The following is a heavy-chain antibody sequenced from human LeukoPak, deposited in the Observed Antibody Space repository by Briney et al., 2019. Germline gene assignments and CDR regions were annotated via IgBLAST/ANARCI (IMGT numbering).Heavy chain of an antibody. CDR3: ASGSGSYRTPYYYMDV. CDR2: IYSSGST. D-gene: IGHD3-10*01. J-gene: IGHJ6*03. V-gene: IGHV3-53*01. Sequence: GGSLRLSCVASGFTVSSNYMSWVRQAPGKGLEWVSVIYSSGSTYYADSVKGRFTISRDNSKNTLYLQMNSLRAEDTAVYYCASGSGSYRTPYYYMDVWGTGTTVTVSS. CDR1: GFTVSSNY.